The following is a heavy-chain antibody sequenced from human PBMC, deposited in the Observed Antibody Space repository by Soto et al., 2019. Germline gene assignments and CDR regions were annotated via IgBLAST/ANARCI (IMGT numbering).Heavy chain of an antibody. CDR3: ARDRPVRGAARPLYSDY. J-gene: IGHJ4*02. Sequence: GGSLRLSCAASGFTFSDYYMSWIRQAPGKGLEWVSYISSSSSYTNYADSVKGRFTISRDNAKNSLYLQMNSLRAEDTAVYYCARDRPVRGAARPLYSDYWGQGTLVTVSS. V-gene: IGHV3-11*06. D-gene: IGHD6-6*01. CDR2: ISSSSSYT. CDR1: GFTFSDYY.